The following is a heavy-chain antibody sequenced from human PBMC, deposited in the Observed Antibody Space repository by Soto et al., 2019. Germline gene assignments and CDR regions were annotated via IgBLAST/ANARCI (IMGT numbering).Heavy chain of an antibody. CDR3: ARGGSSSWPSYYYYGMDV. CDR2: ISYDGSNK. J-gene: IGHJ6*02. Sequence: GGSVRLSCAASGFTFSSYAMHWVRQAPGKGLEWVAVISYDGSNKYYADSVKGRFTISRDNSKNTLYLQMNSLRAEDTAVYYCARGGSSSWPSYYYYGMDVWGQGTTVTVSS. CDR1: GFTFSSYA. V-gene: IGHV3-30-3*01. D-gene: IGHD6-13*01.